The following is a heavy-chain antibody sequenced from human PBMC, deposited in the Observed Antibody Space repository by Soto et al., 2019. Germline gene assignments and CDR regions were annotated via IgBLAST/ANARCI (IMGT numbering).Heavy chain of an antibody. V-gene: IGHV4-61*01. CDR1: GGSVSSGSYY. Sequence: QVQLQESGPGLVKPSETLSLTCTVSGGSVSSGSYYWSWIRQPPGKGLEWIGHIYYSGSTNYNPSLKSRVTISVDTSKNQFSLKLSSVTAADTAVYYCARGDYYYGSGSYDYWGQGTLVTVSS. J-gene: IGHJ4*02. CDR3: ARGDYYYGSGSYDY. D-gene: IGHD3-10*01. CDR2: IYYSGST.